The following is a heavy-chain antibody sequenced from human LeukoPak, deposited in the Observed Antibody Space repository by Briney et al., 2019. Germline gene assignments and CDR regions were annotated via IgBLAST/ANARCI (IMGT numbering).Heavy chain of an antibody. V-gene: IGHV1-2*02. J-gene: IGHJ4*02. CDR1: GYTFTGYY. D-gene: IGHD3-3*01. Sequence: ASVKVSCKASGYTFTGYYMHWLRQAPGQGLEWMGWINPNSGGTNYAQKFQDRVTMTGDTSISTAYMELSRLRSDDTAVYYCARGDPPISIDYWGQGTLVTVSS. CDR2: INPNSGGT. CDR3: ARGDPPISIDY.